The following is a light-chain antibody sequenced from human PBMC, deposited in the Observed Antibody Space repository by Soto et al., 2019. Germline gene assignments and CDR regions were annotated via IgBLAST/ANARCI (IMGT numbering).Light chain of an antibody. Sequence: QSVLTQAPSGSGAPGQRVTISCTGRSSNIGAGYDVHWYQHLPGTAPKLLIYGDKNRPSGVPDRFSGSKSGSLASLAITGLQAEDEADYYCQSYDTSLSGVVFGGGTKVTVL. V-gene: IGLV1-40*01. CDR1: SSNIGAGYD. J-gene: IGLJ2*01. CDR2: GDK. CDR3: QSYDTSLSGVV.